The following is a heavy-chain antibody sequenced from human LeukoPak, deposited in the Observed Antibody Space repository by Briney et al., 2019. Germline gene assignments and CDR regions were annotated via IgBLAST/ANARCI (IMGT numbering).Heavy chain of an antibody. CDR1: GFTFSSYS. CDR2: ISSSTDYI. D-gene: IGHD1-26*01. J-gene: IGHJ3*01. CDR3: ARDRRGIVGATTAFDL. Sequence: GGSLRLSCVASGFTFSSYSLNWVRQPPGKGLEWVASISSSTDYIYYADSVTGRFTISRDNARNSLYLQMNSLRAEDTAVFYCARDRRGIVGATTAFDLWGQGTMVTVSS. V-gene: IGHV3-21*01.